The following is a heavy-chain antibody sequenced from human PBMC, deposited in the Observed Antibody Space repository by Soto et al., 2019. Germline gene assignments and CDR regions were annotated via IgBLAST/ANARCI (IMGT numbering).Heavy chain of an antibody. V-gene: IGHV4-30-2*01. CDR3: ARGLFGYDDGLYTSPDIWLDP. J-gene: IGHJ5*02. CDR2: VYYSGTT. Sequence: TLSLTCSVSGGSMNIGSHSWNCIRHAAGKCLEWIGFVYYSGTTYYNPALSSRVTISVDRAKSQFSLQLRSVTAADTDVYFCARGLFGYDDGLYTSPDIWLDPLRQGTLATVTS. D-gene: IGHD3-22*01. CDR1: GGSMNIGSHS.